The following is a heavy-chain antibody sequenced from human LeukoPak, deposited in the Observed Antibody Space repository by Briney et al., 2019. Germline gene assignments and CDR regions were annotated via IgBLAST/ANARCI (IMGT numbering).Heavy chain of an antibody. J-gene: IGHJ4*02. Sequence: GGSLRLSCAASGFTFSDYYMSWIRQAPGKGLEGVSYISSSGSTIYYANSVKGRFTISRDNAKNSLYLQMNSLRAEDTAVYYCAREGDYGDYVDYWGQGTLVTVSS. D-gene: IGHD4-17*01. CDR3: AREGDYGDYVDY. CDR2: ISSSGSTI. CDR1: GFTFSDYY. V-gene: IGHV3-11*01.